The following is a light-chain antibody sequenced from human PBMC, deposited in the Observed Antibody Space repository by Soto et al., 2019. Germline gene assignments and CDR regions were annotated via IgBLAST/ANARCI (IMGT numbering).Light chain of an antibody. V-gene: IGKV3-11*01. Sequence: EIVLTQSPATLSLSPGERATLSCRASQSVSSYLAWYQQKPGQAPRLLIYDAYNRATGIPARFSGSGSGTDFTLTISSQEPEDFAVYYCQQRSNWPSFGGGTKVEIK. CDR2: DAY. CDR1: QSVSSY. J-gene: IGKJ4*01. CDR3: QQRSNWPS.